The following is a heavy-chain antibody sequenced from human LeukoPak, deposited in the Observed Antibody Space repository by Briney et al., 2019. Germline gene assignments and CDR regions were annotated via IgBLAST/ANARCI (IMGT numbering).Heavy chain of an antibody. J-gene: IGHJ2*01. CDR2: IYYSGST. Sequence: PSQTLSLTCTVSGGSISSGDYYWSWIRQPPGKGLEWIGYIYYSGSTYYNPSLKSRVTISVDTSKNQFSLKLSYVTAADTAVYYCARDGYSYGYGWYFDLWGRGTLVTVSS. V-gene: IGHV4-30-4*08. CDR3: ARDGYSYGYGWYFDL. D-gene: IGHD5-18*01. CDR1: GGSISSGDYY.